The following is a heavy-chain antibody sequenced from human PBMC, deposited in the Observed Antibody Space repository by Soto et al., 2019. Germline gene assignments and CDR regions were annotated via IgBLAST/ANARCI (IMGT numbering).Heavy chain of an antibody. J-gene: IGHJ5*02. CDR2: INPNSGGT. V-gene: IGHV1-2*02. CDR3: ARGFVVPAASPSWFDP. Sequence: AASVKVSCKASGYTFTGYYMHWVRQAPGQGLEWMGWINPNSGGTNYAQKFQGRVTMTRDTSISTAYMELSRLRSDDTAVYYCARGFVVPAASPSWFDPWGQGTLVTVSS. D-gene: IGHD2-2*01. CDR1: GYTFTGYY.